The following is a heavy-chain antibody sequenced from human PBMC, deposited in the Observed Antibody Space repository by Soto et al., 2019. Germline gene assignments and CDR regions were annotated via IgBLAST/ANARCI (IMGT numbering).Heavy chain of an antibody. CDR1: GGTFGSYS. V-gene: IGHV1-69*06. CDR2: IIPLLRTV. D-gene: IGHD6-25*01. J-gene: IGHJ6*02. Sequence: QEDLVQSGAEVKKPGSSVNVSCKASGGTFGSYSITWVRQAPGQRLEWMGEIIPLLRTVNYAQKFQGRVTITGDRSTSTVYMALSSLRSDDTAVYSCARDPVDLFGYMDVWGQGTTVTVSS. CDR3: ARDPVDLFGYMDV.